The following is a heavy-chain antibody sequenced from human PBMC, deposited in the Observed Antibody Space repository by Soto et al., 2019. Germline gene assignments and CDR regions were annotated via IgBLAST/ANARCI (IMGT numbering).Heavy chain of an antibody. D-gene: IGHD6-6*01. V-gene: IGHV4-30-4*01. CDR1: GGSISSGDYY. Sequence: QVQLQESGPGLVKPSQTLSLTCTVSGGSISSGDYYWSWIRQPPGKGLEWIGYIYYSGSTYYNPYLKSRVTISVDPSKNQFSLKLSSVTAADTAVYYCAYFEYSSRRTFDYWGQGTLVTVSS. CDR2: IYYSGST. J-gene: IGHJ4*02. CDR3: AYFEYSSRRTFDY.